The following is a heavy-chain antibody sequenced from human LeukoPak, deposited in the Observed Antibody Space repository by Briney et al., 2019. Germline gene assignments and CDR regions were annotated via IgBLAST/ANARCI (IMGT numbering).Heavy chain of an antibody. CDR2: INHSGST. CDR3: AKGILAGYYSGFYFDY. D-gene: IGHD3-9*01. CDR1: GGSFSGYY. V-gene: IGHV4-34*01. J-gene: IGHJ4*02. Sequence: SETLSLTCAVYGGSFSGYYWSWIRQPPGKGLEWIGEINHSGSTNYNPSLKSRVTISVDTSKNQFSLKLSSVTAADTAVYYCAKGILAGYYSGFYFDYWGQGTLVTVSS.